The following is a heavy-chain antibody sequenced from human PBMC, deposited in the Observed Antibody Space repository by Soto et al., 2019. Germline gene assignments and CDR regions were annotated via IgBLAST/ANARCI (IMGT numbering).Heavy chain of an antibody. D-gene: IGHD6-19*01. V-gene: IGHV1-3*01. CDR2: INAGNGNT. Sequence: QVQLVQSGAEVKKPGASVKVSCKASGYTFTNYGIHWVRQAPGQRLEWMGWINAGNGNTKYSQKFQGSVIITRDTSASTAYMELSSLRSEDTAVFYCARAGYSSGWYHWYFDFWGRGTLVTVSS. CDR3: ARAGYSSGWYHWYFDF. J-gene: IGHJ2*01. CDR1: GYTFTNYG.